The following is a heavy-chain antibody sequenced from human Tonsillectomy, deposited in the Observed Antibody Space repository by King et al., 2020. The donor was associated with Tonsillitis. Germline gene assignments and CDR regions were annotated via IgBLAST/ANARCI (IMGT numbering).Heavy chain of an antibody. D-gene: IGHD2-2*02. CDR1: GFTFSSYA. CDR2: ISYDGSNK. Sequence: VQLVESGGGVVQPGRSLRLSCAASGFTFSSYAMHWVRQAPGKGLEWVAVISYDGSNKYYADSVKGRFTISRDNSKNTLYLQMNSLRAEDTAVYYCAEARYLQYYFDYWGQGTLVTVSS. J-gene: IGHJ4*02. CDR3: AEARYLQYYFDY. V-gene: IGHV3-30-3*02.